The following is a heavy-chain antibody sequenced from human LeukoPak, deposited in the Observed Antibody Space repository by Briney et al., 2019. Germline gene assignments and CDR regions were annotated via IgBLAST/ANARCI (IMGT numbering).Heavy chain of an antibody. Sequence: ASVTVSCKASGYTFTSYGISWVRQAPGQGLEWMGWISAYNGNTNYAQTLQGRVTITTDTSTSTAYMEVRSLRSDDTAVYYCARTLGDYGPYWFDLWGQGTLVTVPT. J-gene: IGHJ5*02. V-gene: IGHV1-18*01. CDR1: GYTFTSYG. CDR2: ISAYNGNT. D-gene: IGHD4-17*01. CDR3: ARTLGDYGPYWFDL.